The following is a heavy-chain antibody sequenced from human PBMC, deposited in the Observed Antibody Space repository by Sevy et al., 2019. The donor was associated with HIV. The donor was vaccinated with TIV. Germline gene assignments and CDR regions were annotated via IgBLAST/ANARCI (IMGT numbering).Heavy chain of an antibody. CDR1: GFTFSSYA. J-gene: IGHJ4*02. Sequence: GGSLRLSCAASGFTFSSYAMTWVRQAPGKGLEWVSAISSSGGSTCYADSVKGRFTISRDNSKNTLYLQMNSLRAEDTAVYYCAKGSPHYYDSSGYYYGHYWGQGTLVTVSS. V-gene: IGHV3-23*01. CDR2: ISSSGGST. D-gene: IGHD3-22*01. CDR3: AKGSPHYYDSSGYYYGHY.